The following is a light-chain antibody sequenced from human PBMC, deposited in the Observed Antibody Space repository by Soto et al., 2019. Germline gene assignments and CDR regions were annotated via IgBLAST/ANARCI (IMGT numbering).Light chain of an antibody. Sequence: DLQMTQSPSSLSASVGDRVTITCRASQSISTYLHWYQQKPGKAPKLLIYTASTLQSGVPSRFSGSGSGTDFTLSISSLQPEDFATYFCQQTYISRTFGQGTKVEIK. J-gene: IGKJ1*01. CDR1: QSISTY. CDR3: QQTYISRT. CDR2: TAS. V-gene: IGKV1-39*01.